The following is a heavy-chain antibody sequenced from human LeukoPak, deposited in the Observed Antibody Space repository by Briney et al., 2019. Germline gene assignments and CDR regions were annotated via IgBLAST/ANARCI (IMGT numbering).Heavy chain of an antibody. D-gene: IGHD3-3*01. J-gene: IGHJ5*02. Sequence: PGGSLRLSCAASGFTFSSYGMHWVRQAPGKGLEWVAVISYDGSNKYYADSVKGRFTISRDNSKNTLYLQMNSLRAEDTAVYYCATPRSGERSWGQGTLVTVSS. CDR3: ATPRSGERS. CDR1: GFTFSSYG. CDR2: ISYDGSNK. V-gene: IGHV3-30*03.